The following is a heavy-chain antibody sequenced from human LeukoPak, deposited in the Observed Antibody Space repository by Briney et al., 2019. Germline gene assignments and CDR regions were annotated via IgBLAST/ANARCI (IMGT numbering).Heavy chain of an antibody. V-gene: IGHV4-59*01. CDR2: IHPNGST. CDR3: ARDVRRALRFNNFYPYFGMDV. J-gene: IGHJ6*04. D-gene: IGHD3-16*01. CDR1: GGPINFY. Sequence: SETLSLTCSVSGGPINFYWSWIRQSPGKGLEWIGCIHPNGSTSYNSSLKSRVTISLDTSKKQVSLMLNSVTAADTAVYYCARDVRRALRFNNFYPYFGMDVWGKGTTVIVST.